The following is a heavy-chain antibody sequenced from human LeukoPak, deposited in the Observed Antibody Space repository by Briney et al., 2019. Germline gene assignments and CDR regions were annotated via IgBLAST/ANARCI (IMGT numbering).Heavy chain of an antibody. D-gene: IGHD6-6*01. CDR3: ARDLAARPASY. CDR1: GGTFSSYA. Sequence: HWASVKVSCKASGGTFSSYAISWVRQAPGQGLEWMGRIIPIFGTANYAQKSQGRVTITTDESTSTAYMELSSLRSEDTAVYYCARDLAARPASYWGQGTLVTVSS. V-gene: IGHV1-69*05. J-gene: IGHJ4*02. CDR2: IIPIFGTA.